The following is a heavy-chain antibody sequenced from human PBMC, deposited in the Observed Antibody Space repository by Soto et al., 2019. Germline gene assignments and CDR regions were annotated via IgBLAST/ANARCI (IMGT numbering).Heavy chain of an antibody. V-gene: IGHV1-69*12. CDR2: IIPMFGTA. J-gene: IGHJ4*02. CDR1: GGTFSSYA. Sequence: QVQLVQSGAEVKKPGSSVKVSCKTSGGTFSSYAISWVRQAPGQGLEWMGGIIPMFGTANYAQKFQGRVTITADESTSTAYMERTSLRSEDTAVYYCARSRANYYDSRGYYYSSLHYWGQGTLVTVSS. CDR3: ARSRANYYDSRGYYYSSLHY. D-gene: IGHD3-22*01.